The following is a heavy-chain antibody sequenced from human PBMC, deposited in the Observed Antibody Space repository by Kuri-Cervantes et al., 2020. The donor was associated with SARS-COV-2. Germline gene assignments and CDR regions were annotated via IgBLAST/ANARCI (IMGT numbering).Heavy chain of an antibody. CDR2: IIPIFGTA. Sequence: SVKVSCKASGGTFSSHAISWVRQAPGQGLEWMGRIIPIFGTANYAQKFQGRVTITADESTSTAYMELSSLRSEDTAVYYCARDHSSRAPGTPPYYMDVWGKGTTVTVSS. CDR3: ARDHSSRAPGTPPYYMDV. J-gene: IGHJ6*03. D-gene: IGHD6-13*01. CDR1: GGTFSSHA. V-gene: IGHV1-69*13.